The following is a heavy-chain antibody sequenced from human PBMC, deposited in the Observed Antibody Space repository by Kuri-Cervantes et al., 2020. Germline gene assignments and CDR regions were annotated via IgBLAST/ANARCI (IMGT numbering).Heavy chain of an antibody. Sequence: GESLKISCAASGFTFSRYWMNWVRQAPGKGLEWVANIKQDGSEKYYVDSVKGRFTISRDNAKNSLYLQMNSLRAEDTAVYYCARNYYYMDVWGKGTTVTVFS. J-gene: IGHJ6*03. CDR2: IKQDGSEK. CDR3: ARNYYYMDV. V-gene: IGHV3-7*02. CDR1: GFTFSRYW.